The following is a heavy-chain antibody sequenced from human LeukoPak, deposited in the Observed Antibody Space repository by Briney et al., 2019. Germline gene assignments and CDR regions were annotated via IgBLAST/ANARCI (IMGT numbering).Heavy chain of an antibody. Sequence: GGSLRLSCAASGFTFSDYYMSWIRQAPGKGLEWVSYFSVGGTLIYYADSVKGRFTISRDNANNALYLQMNNLRAEDTAVYYCARATYCGGDCYLPDAFDIWGQGTMVTVSS. D-gene: IGHD2-21*02. CDR2: FSVGGTLI. CDR3: ARATYCGGDCYLPDAFDI. J-gene: IGHJ3*02. CDR1: GFTFSDYY. V-gene: IGHV3-11*04.